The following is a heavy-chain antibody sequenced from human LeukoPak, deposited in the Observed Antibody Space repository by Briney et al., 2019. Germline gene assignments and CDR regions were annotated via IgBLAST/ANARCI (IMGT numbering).Heavy chain of an antibody. V-gene: IGHV1-2*02. J-gene: IGHJ6*03. CDR1: GYTFTSYG. Sequence: VASVKVSCKTSGYTFTSYGLTWVRQAPGQGLEWMGWINPNSGGTNYAQKFQGRVTMTRDTSISTAYMELSRLRSDDTAVYYCARARLRLGYYYMDVWGKGTTVTISS. CDR2: INPNSGGT. CDR3: ARARLRLGYYYMDV. D-gene: IGHD3-10*01.